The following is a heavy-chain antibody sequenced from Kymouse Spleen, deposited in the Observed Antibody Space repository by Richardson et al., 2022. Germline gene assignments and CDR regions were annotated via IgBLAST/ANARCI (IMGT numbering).Heavy chain of an antibody. CDR2: ISWNSGSI. V-gene: IGHV3-9*01. Sequence: EVQLVESGGGLVQPGRSLRLSCAASGFTFDDYAMHWVRQAPGKGLEWVSGISWNSGSIGYADSVKGRFTISRDNAKNSLYLQMNSLRAEDTALYYCAKDQGITGTLGYWGQGTLVTVSS. CDR1: GFTFDDYA. CDR3: AKDQGITGTLGY. J-gene: IGHJ4*02. D-gene: IGHD1-20*01,IGHD1-7*01.